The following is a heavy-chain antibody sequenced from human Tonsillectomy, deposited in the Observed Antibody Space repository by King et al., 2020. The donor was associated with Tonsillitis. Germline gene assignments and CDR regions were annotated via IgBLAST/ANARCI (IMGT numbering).Heavy chain of an antibody. V-gene: IGHV1-69*01. D-gene: IGHD6-19*01. J-gene: IGHJ4*02. CDR2: IIPIVGTA. CDR1: GGTFSSYA. Sequence: VQLVESGAEVKKPGSSVKVSCKASGGTFSSYAIIWVRQAPGQGLDWRGGIIPIVGTANYAQKFQGRVTITADESTSSAYMELSSLRSEDTAVYYCARFRGLGNSGRYDVDHWGQGTLVTVSS. CDR3: ARFRGLGNSGRYDVDH.